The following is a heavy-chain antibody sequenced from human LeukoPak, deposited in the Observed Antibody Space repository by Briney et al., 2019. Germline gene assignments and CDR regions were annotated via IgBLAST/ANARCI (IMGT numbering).Heavy chain of an antibody. D-gene: IGHD3-10*01. Sequence: GGSLRPSCAASGFTFSSYAMSWVRQAPGKGLEWVSAISGSGGSTYYADSVKGRFTISRDNSKNTLYLQMNSLRAEDTAVYYCAKIPWAYGQLSDYWGQGTLVTVSS. CDR2: ISGSGGST. CDR1: GFTFSSYA. J-gene: IGHJ4*02. V-gene: IGHV3-23*01. CDR3: AKIPWAYGQLSDY.